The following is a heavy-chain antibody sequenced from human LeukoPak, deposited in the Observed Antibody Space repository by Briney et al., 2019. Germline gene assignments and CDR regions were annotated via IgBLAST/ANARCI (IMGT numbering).Heavy chain of an antibody. Sequence: GGSLRLSCAASGFTFSSYDMHWVRQATGKGLEWVSAIGTAGDTYYPGSVKGRFTISRENAKNSLYLQMNSLRAGDTAVYYCARLDGALGAFDIWGQATMVTVSS. CDR1: GFTFSSYD. CDR2: IGTAGDT. J-gene: IGHJ3*02. CDR3: ARLDGALGAFDI. D-gene: IGHD3/OR15-3a*01. V-gene: IGHV3-13*01.